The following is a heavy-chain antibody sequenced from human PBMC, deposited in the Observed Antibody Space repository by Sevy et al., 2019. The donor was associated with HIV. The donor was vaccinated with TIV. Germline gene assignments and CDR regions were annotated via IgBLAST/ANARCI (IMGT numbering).Heavy chain of an antibody. V-gene: IGHV3-30*04. J-gene: IGHJ4*02. CDR3: ARVAVEYCTNDCYHRFDH. D-gene: IGHD2-8*01. CDR2: ISNDGNYK. Sequence: GGSLRLSCVASGFTFPIYSVLWVRQAPGKGLEWLTLISNDGNYKYYADSVKGRFTISRDNSNNILYLQMNSLRVEDTALYFCARVAVEYCTNDCYHRFDHWGLGTLVTVSS. CDR1: GFTFPIYS.